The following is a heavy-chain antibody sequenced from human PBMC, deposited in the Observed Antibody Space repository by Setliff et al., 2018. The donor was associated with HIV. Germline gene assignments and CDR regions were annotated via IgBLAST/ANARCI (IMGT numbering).Heavy chain of an antibody. CDR3: ARDPAPSSSASYFQH. J-gene: IGHJ1*01. V-gene: IGHV1-2*02. Sequence: ASVKVSCKTSGYTFTAYYIHWVRQAPGQGLEWMGWTNSNNGGTKYAQNFQGRVTMTRDTSITTAYMELSSLRSEDTAVYYCARDPAPSSSASYFQHWGQGTPVTVSS. CDR1: GYTFTAYY. D-gene: IGHD6-6*01. CDR2: TNSNNGGT.